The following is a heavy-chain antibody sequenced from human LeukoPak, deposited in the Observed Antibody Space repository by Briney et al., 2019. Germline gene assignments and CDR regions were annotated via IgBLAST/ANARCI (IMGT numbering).Heavy chain of an antibody. J-gene: IGHJ3*02. Sequence: SETLSLTCTVSGGSISSYYWSWIRQPPGKGLEWIGNIYYSGSTYYNPSLKSRVTISVGTSKNQFSLKLTSVTAADTAVYYCARTRSGSYAFDIWGQGTMVTVSS. CDR3: ARTRSGSYAFDI. CDR2: IYYSGST. D-gene: IGHD3-10*01. CDR1: GGSISSYY. V-gene: IGHV4-59*04.